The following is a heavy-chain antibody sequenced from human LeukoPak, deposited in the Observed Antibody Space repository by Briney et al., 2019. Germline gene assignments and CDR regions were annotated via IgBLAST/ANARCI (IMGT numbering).Heavy chain of an antibody. J-gene: IGHJ4*02. CDR2: ISGSGGST. CDR3: AKPEASSGWSEGDY. V-gene: IGHV3-23*01. CDR1: GFTFSSYA. D-gene: IGHD6-19*01. Sequence: GSLRLSCAASGFTFSSYAMSWVRQAPGKGLEWVSAISGSGGSTYYADSVKGRLTISRDNSKNTLYLQMNSLRAEDTAVYYCAKPEASSGWSEGDYWGQGTLVTVSS.